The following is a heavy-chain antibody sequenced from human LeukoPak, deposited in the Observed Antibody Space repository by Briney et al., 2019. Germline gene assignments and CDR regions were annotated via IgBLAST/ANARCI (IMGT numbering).Heavy chain of an antibody. CDR2: ISSSSNYR. CDR3: AKHLNSRDFVGNSFSS. CDR1: GFTFKIYS. V-gene: IGHV3-21*06. J-gene: IGHJ5*01. Sequence: PGGSLRLSCAASGFTFKIYSMNWVRQAPGKGLEWVSSISSSSNYRYFADSVNGRFTISRDNAKNSLYLQMNSLRAEDTAVYYCAKHLNSRDFVGNSFSSWGQGTLVTVSS. D-gene: IGHD3-16*02.